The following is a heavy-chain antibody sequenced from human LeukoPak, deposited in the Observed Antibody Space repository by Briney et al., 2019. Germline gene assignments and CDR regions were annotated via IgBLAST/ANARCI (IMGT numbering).Heavy chain of an antibody. CDR1: GFTFSSYS. V-gene: IGHV3-21*04. CDR2: ISSSSSYI. J-gene: IGHJ5*02. CDR3: AKEGRGYYYDSSGYPNWFDP. Sequence: GGSLRLSCAASGFTFSSYSMNWVRQAPGKRLEWVSSISSSSSYIYYADSVKGRFTISRDNAKNSLYLQMNSLRAEDTAVYYCAKEGRGYYYDSSGYPNWFDPWGQGTLVTVSS. D-gene: IGHD3-22*01.